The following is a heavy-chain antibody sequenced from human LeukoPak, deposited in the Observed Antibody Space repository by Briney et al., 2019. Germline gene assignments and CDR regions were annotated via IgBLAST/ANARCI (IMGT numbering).Heavy chain of an antibody. Sequence: SETLSLTCAVYGGSFSGYYWSWIRQPPGKGLEWIGEINHSGSTNYNPPLKSRVTTSVDTSKNKFSLKLRSVTAADSSVYYCARVPAARCFDYWGQGTLVTVSS. V-gene: IGHV4-34*01. J-gene: IGHJ4*02. CDR1: GGSFSGYY. CDR2: INHSGST. CDR3: ARVPAARCFDY. D-gene: IGHD2-2*01.